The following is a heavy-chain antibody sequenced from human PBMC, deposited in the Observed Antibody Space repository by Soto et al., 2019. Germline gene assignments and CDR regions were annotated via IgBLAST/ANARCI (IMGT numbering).Heavy chain of an antibody. J-gene: IGHJ4*02. Sequence: QVQLVQSGAEVKKPGASVKVSCKASGYTFTSYGISWVRQAPGPGLEWMGWISAYNGNTNYAQKLQGRVTMTTDTSTSTAYLELRSLRSDDTAVYYCARGWSVLRYFDHMVPFDYWGQGTLVTVSS. CDR1: GYTFTSYG. CDR3: ARGWSVLRYFDHMVPFDY. D-gene: IGHD3-9*01. V-gene: IGHV1-18*01. CDR2: ISAYNGNT.